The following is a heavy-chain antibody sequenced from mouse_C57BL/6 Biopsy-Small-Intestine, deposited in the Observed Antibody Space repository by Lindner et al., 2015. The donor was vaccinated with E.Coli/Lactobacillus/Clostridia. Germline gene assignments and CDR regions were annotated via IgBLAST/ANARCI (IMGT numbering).Heavy chain of an antibody. CDR1: GYTFTDYN. V-gene: IGHV1-22*01. Sequence: VQLQESGPDLVKPGASVKMSCKASGYTFTDYNMHWVKQSHGKSLEWIGYINPNNGGTSYNQKFRGKATLTVNMSSSTAYMELRSLASEDSAVYYCARAPYYFDYWGQGTTLTVSS. CDR2: INPNNGGT. CDR3: ARAPYYFDY. J-gene: IGHJ2*01.